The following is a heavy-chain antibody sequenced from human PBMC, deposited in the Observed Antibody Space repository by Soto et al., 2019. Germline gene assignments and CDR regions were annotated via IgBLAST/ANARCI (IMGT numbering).Heavy chain of an antibody. CDR1: GFPFGTTD. D-gene: IGHD3-10*01. V-gene: IGHV3-23*01. J-gene: IGHJ5*02. CDR2: IDGSGGIT. Sequence: QLLQSGGGLVQPGGSLTLSCAASGFPFGTTDMSWVRQAPGEGLEWVSTIDGSGGITFYADSVEGRFTISRDNSRNTVYLQMNSLRGDDTALYYCVKNSGWFNTWGQGALVTVSS. CDR3: VKNSGWFNT.